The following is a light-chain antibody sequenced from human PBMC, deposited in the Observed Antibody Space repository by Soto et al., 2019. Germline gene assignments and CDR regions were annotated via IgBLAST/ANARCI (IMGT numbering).Light chain of an antibody. CDR1: SSDVGGYNF. J-gene: IGLJ1*01. V-gene: IGLV2-11*01. CDR3: CSFAGTYTHYV. CDR2: DVN. Sequence: LTQPRSVSGSPGQSVTISCTGTSSDVGGYNFVSWYQQHPGKAPKLMIYDVNKRPSGVPGRFSGSKSGNTASLTISGLQAEDESDYYCCSFAGTYTHYVFGTGTKVTVL.